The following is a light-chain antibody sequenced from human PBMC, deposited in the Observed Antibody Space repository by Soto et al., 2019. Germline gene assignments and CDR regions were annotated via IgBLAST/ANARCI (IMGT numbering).Light chain of an antibody. Sequence: QSVLTQAPSASGSPGQSVTISCTGTSSDVGGYNYVSWYQQHPGKAPKLMIYEVSERPSGVPDRFSGYKSSNTASLTVSGLQAEAEADYYCSSYAGSTNFVFGTGPKATVL. J-gene: IGLJ1*01. CDR1: SSDVGGYNY. V-gene: IGLV2-8*01. CDR3: SSYAGSTNFV. CDR2: EVS.